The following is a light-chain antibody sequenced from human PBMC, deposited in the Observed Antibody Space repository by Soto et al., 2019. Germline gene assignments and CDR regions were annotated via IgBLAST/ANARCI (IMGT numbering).Light chain of an antibody. CDR2: YDS. Sequence: SYELTQPPSGSVAPEKMAKITWGGNNIGDKTVHCYQQKPGQAPVVVIHYDSDRPSRIPERFSGSKSANTATLTISRVEAGYEADYYCQVWDSSSDHVIFGGGTKLTVL. CDR1: NIGDKT. CDR3: QVWDSSSDHVI. V-gene: IGLV3-21*04. J-gene: IGLJ2*01.